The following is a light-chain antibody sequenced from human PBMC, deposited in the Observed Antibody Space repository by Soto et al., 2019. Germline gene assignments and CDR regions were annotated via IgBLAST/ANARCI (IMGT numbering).Light chain of an antibody. Sequence: EIVMTQSPATLSVSPGERATLSCRASQSVSSNLAWYQQKPGQAPRLLIYGASTRATGIPARFSGSGSGTEFTLTISSRQSEDFAGYYGQQYNNWPLNSGGGTKVEIK. CDR3: QQYNNWPLN. V-gene: IGKV3-15*01. J-gene: IGKJ4*01. CDR2: GAS. CDR1: QSVSSN.